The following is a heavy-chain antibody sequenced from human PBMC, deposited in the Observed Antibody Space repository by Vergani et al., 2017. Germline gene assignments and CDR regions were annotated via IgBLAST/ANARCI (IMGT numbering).Heavy chain of an antibody. CDR2: LSASDRRT. D-gene: IGHD6-19*01. CDR1: GFPFIMHA. V-gene: IGHV3-23*01. CDR3: AKVGRSEVAGTFGAFDI. Sequence: EVQLLESGGDLVQPGGPWSLSCAASGFPFIMHAMSWVRQAPGKGLEWVSTLSASDRRTHYADSVKGRFTISRDISKNTLFLHMNSLRPEDTAVYYCAKVGRSEVAGTFGAFDIWGQGTMVTVSS. J-gene: IGHJ3*02.